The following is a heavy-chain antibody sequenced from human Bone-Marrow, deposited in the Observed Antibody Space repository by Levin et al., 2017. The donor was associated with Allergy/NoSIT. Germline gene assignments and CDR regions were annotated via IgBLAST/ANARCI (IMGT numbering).Heavy chain of an antibody. CDR1: GGSISSGDYY. V-gene: IGHV4-30-4*01. J-gene: IGHJ5*02. CDR2: IYYSGST. Sequence: PSETLSLTCTVSGGSISSGDYYWSWIRQPPGKGLEWIGYIYYSGSTYYNPSLKSRVTISVDTSKNQFSLKLSSVTAADTAVYYCAREYGDYSGGNNWFDPWGQGTLVTVSS. D-gene: IGHD4-17*01. CDR3: AREYGDYSGGNNWFDP.